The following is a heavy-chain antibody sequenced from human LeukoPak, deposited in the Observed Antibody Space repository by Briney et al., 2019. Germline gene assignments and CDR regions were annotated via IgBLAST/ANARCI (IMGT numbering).Heavy chain of an antibody. CDR1: GGSVTSGN. Sequence: LETLSLTCTVSGGSVTSGNWNWIRQPAGKGLEWIGRIYTNGGASYNSSLKSRVTISIDASKNQFSLKLSSVTAADTAVYYCAREPPGYWGQGILVTVSS. J-gene: IGHJ4*02. V-gene: IGHV4-4*07. CDR2: IYTNGGA. CDR3: AREPPGY.